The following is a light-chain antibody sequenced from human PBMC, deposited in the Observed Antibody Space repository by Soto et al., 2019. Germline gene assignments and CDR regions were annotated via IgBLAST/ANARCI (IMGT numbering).Light chain of an antibody. V-gene: IGKV3-20*01. Sequence: EIVLTQSPGTLSLSPGERATLSCRASQSVSSSYLAWYQQKPGQAPRLLIYGASSRATGIPDRFSGSGSGTDFTLTISRLEPEDFAVYYCXXYGSSPPGITFGGGTKVEIK. CDR2: GAS. J-gene: IGKJ4*01. CDR3: XXYGSSPPGIT. CDR1: QSVSSSY.